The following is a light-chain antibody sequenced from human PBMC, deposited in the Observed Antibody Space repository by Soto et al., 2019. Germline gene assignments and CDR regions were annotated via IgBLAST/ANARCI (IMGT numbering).Light chain of an antibody. Sequence: EIVLTQSPATLSLSPGERATLSCRASQSVSSYLAWYQQKPGQAPRLLIYDASNRATGIPARFSGSGSGTDFTLTISSLALEDFAVYYCQQRSNWPPKTFGGGTKVEIK. J-gene: IGKJ4*01. CDR2: DAS. CDR1: QSVSSY. V-gene: IGKV3-11*01. CDR3: QQRSNWPPKT.